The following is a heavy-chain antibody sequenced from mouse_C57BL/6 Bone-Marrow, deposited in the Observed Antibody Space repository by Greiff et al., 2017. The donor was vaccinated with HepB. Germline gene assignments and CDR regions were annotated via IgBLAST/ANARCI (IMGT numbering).Heavy chain of an antibody. CDR1: GYAFSSSW. J-gene: IGHJ1*03. V-gene: IGHV1-82*01. CDR2: IYPGDGDT. D-gene: IGHD1-1*01. Sequence: QVQLQQSGPELVKPGASVKISCKASGYAFSSSWMNWVKQRPGKGLEWIGRIYPGDGDTNYNGKFKGKATLTADKSSSTAYMQLSSLTSEDSAVYFCARSIYYYGSSPNWYFDVWGTGTTVTVSS. CDR3: ARSIYYYGSSPNWYFDV.